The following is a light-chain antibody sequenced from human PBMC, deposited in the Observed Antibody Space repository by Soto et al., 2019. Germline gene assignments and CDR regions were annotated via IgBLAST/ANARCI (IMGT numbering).Light chain of an antibody. V-gene: IGKV3-20*01. J-gene: IGKJ2*01. Sequence: EIVLTQSPGTLSLSPGERATLSCRASQSVYNNYLAWYQQKPGQTPWLLVNGASNRATGIPDRFSGGGSGTDFTLTISSLEPEDFAVYYCQQYGLPPHSFGQGTRVEIK. CDR2: GAS. CDR1: QSVYNNY. CDR3: QQYGLPPHS.